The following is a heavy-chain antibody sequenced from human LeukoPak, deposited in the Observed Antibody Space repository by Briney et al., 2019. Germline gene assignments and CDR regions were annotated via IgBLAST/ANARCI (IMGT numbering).Heavy chain of an antibody. CDR1: GYTFTNYA. J-gene: IGHJ6*03. Sequence: ASVKVSCKASGYTFTNYAINWVRQAPGQGLEWMGWINPNSGGTDYAQKFQGRVTMTRDTSISTAYMELGRLRSDDTAVYYCARGVATTNLPQYYYYMDVWGKGTTVTVSS. CDR2: INPNSGGT. V-gene: IGHV1-2*02. CDR3: ARGVATTNLPQYYYYMDV. D-gene: IGHD5-12*01.